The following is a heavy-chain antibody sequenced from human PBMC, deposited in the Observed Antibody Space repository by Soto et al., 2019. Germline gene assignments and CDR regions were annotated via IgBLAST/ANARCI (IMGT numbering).Heavy chain of an antibody. Sequence: GETLKISCKGSGYSFTSYWIGWVRQMPGKGLEWMGIIYPGDSDTRYSPSFQGQVTISADKSISTAYLQWSSLKASDTAMYYCARPASIHCSGGSCKPYYYYGMDVWGQGTTVTVSS. CDR1: GYSFTSYW. J-gene: IGHJ6*02. CDR2: IYPGDSDT. CDR3: ARPASIHCSGGSCKPYYYYGMDV. V-gene: IGHV5-51*01. D-gene: IGHD2-15*01.